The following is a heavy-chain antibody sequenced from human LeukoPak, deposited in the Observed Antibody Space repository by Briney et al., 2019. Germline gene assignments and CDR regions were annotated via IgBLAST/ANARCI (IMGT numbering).Heavy chain of an antibody. J-gene: IGHJ3*02. D-gene: IGHD4-23*01. Sequence: GGSLRLSCAASGFTFSSYAMHWVRQAPGKGLEWVAVISYDGSNKYYADSVKGRFTISRDNSKNTLYLQMNSLRAEDTAVYYCARVRSVGGNPHAFNIWGQGTMVTVSS. CDR1: GFTFSSYA. V-gene: IGHV3-30-3*01. CDR3: ARVRSVGGNPHAFNI. CDR2: ISYDGSNK.